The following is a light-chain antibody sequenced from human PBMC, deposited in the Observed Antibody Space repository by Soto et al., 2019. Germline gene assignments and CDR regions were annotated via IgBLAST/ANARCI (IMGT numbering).Light chain of an antibody. CDR2: DVS. J-gene: IGKJ1*01. V-gene: IGKV1-33*01. CDR3: QQYETFSPWT. CDR1: QDITNC. Sequence: DIQMTQTPSSLSASVGDRVTFTCQASQDITNCLNWYHQKPGKAPKLLIYDVSNLAAGVPSRFSGSGSGTEFTLAISSLEPDDFATYYCQQYETFSPWTFGQGTNVDI.